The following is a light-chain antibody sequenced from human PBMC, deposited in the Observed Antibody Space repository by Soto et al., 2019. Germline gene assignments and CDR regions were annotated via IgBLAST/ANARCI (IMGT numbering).Light chain of an antibody. CDR3: QQYGTSPPYT. CDR1: QSVSSSN. Sequence: EIVLTQSPVTLSLSPGERATLSCRASQSVSSSNLAWYQQKTGQAPRLLIYGTSSRATGIPDRFSGSGSGTDFTLTISRLEPEHFAVYYCQQYGTSPPYTFGQGTKLEIK. CDR2: GTS. V-gene: IGKV3-20*01. J-gene: IGKJ2*01.